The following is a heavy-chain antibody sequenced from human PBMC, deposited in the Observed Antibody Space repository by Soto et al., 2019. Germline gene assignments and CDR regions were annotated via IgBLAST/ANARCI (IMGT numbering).Heavy chain of an antibody. CDR2: INHSGST. CDR3: AFLSGWYGIDY. V-gene: IGHV4-34*01. Sequence: SETLSLTCAVYGGSFSGYYWSWIRQPPGKGLEWIGEINHSGSTNYNPSLKSRVTISVDTSKNQFSLKLSSVTAADTAVYYCAFLSGWYGIDYWGQGTLVTVSS. CDR1: GGSFSGYY. J-gene: IGHJ4*02. D-gene: IGHD6-19*01.